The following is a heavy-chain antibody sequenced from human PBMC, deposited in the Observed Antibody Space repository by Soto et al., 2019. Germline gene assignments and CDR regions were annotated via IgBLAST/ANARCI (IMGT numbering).Heavy chain of an antibody. D-gene: IGHD1-26*01. CDR1: GFTFDDYA. CDR2: LNWNSVSA. Sequence: QRLSCSASGFTFDDYAMHWVRQAPGKGLEWVSGLNWNSVSAGYADSVKGRFTISRDNAKNSLYLQMNSLRAEDTALYYCAKDISGSYSGPYFDCWGQGTLVTVSS. CDR3: AKDISGSYSGPYFDC. V-gene: IGHV3-9*01. J-gene: IGHJ4*02.